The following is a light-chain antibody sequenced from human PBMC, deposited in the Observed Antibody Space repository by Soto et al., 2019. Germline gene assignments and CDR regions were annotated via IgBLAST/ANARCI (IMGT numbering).Light chain of an antibody. J-gene: IGKJ2*01. V-gene: IGKV2-28*01. CDR2: LGS. CDR1: QSLLHSNGYNY. Sequence: DIVMTQSPLSLPVTPGEPASISCRSSQSLLHSNGYNYLDWYLQKPGQSPQLLIYLGSNRASGVPDRFSGSGSGTDFTLKISRVDAEDVVVYYCMQALQTPTFGQGTKLEIK. CDR3: MQALQTPT.